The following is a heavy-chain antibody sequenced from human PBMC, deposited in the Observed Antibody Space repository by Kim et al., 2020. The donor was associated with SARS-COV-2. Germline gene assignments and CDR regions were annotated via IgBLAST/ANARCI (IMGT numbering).Heavy chain of an antibody. V-gene: IGHV4-59*01. CDR3: ARERWELLPDY. J-gene: IGHJ4*02. CDR2: T. Sequence: TNYNPALKSRVTISVDTSKTQFSLKLSSVTAADTAVYYCARERWELLPDYWGQGTLVTVSS. D-gene: IGHD1-26*01.